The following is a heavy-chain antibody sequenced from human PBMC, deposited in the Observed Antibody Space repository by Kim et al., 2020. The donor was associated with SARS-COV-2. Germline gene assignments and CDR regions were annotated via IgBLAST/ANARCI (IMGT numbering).Heavy chain of an antibody. CDR3: AKDKSLGQLWNQ. Sequence: GGSLRLSCEASGFTFSSYVMTWVRQAPGKGLEWVSSISASGGSTYYADSVKGRFTISRDNSKNTLYLQMSSLRAEDTAIYYCAKDKSLGQLWNQWGQGTL. J-gene: IGHJ4*02. CDR1: GFTFSSYV. V-gene: IGHV3-23*01. CDR2: ISASGGST. D-gene: IGHD5-18*01.